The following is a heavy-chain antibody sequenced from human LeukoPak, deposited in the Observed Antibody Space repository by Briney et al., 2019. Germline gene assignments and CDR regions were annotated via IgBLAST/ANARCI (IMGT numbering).Heavy chain of an antibody. D-gene: IGHD3-3*01. CDR1: GGSISSGGYY. CDR2: IYHSGST. CDR3: ARPDFWSGYYTV. Sequence: SETLSLTCTVSGGSISSGGYYWSWIRQPPGKGLEWIGYIYHSGSTYYNPSLKSQVTISVDRSKNQFSLKLSSVTAADTAVYYCARPDFWSGYYTVWGQGTLVTVSS. J-gene: IGHJ4*02. V-gene: IGHV4-30-2*01.